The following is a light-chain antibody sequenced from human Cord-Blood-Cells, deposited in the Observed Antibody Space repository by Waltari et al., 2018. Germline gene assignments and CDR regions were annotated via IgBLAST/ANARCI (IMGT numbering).Light chain of an antibody. J-gene: IGLJ2*01. CDR2: QDS. CDR1: KLGDKY. CDR3: QAWDSSHVV. Sequence: SYELTQPPSVSVSPGQTASITCSGDKLGDKYACWYQQKPGQSPVRVIYQDSKRPSGIPGRFSGSNSGNTAPLTISGTQAMDEADYYCQAWDSSHVVFGGGTKLTVL. V-gene: IGLV3-1*01.